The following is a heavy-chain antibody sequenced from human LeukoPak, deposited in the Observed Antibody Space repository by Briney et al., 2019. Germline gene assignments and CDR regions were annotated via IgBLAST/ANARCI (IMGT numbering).Heavy chain of an antibody. CDR1: GASISSYY. Sequence: PSETLSLTCTVSGASISSYYWSWIRQPPGKGLEWIGYIYYSGSTYYNPSLKSRVTISVDTSKNQFSLKLSSVTAADTAVYYCARHGLRGFYDAFDIWGQGTMVTVSS. V-gene: IGHV4-59*08. D-gene: IGHD4-17*01. CDR2: IYYSGST. CDR3: ARHGLRGFYDAFDI. J-gene: IGHJ3*02.